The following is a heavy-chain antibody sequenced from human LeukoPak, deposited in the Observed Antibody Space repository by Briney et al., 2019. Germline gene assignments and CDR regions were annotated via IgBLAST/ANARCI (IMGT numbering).Heavy chain of an antibody. CDR2: ISYDGSNK. V-gene: IGHV3-30-3*01. D-gene: IGHD2-2*01. CDR1: GFAFSIYR. Sequence: GGSLRLSCEASGFAFSIYRMNWVRQAPGKGLEWVAVISYDGSNKYYADSVKGRFTISRDNSKNTLYLQMKSLRAEDTAVYYCARCGVVPYFDYWGQGTLVTVSS. J-gene: IGHJ4*02. CDR3: ARCGVVPYFDY.